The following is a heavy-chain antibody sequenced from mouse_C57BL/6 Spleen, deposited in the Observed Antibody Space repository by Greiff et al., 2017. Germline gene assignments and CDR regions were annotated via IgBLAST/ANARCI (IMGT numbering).Heavy chain of an antibody. Sequence: EVQGVESGGGLVQPKGSLTLSCAASGFSFNTYAMNWVRQAPGKGLEWVARIRSKSNNYATYYAVSVKDRLTITRDDSESMLYLQMNNLKTEDTDMYYCVRHGGIDYAMDYWGQGTSVTVSS. CDR2: IRSKSNNYAT. V-gene: IGHV10-1*01. CDR3: VRHGGIDYAMDY. CDR1: GFSFNTYA. J-gene: IGHJ4*01.